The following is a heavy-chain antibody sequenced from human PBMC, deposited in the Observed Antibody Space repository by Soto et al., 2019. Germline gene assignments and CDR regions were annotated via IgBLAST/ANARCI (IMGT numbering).Heavy chain of an antibody. CDR1: GFSLTTSGVG. Sequence: QITLNESGPTQVKPRQTLTLTCTFSGFSLTTSGVGVGWIRQSPGKAPEWLALIYWDGDKRYSPSLKSRLTITQDTSKNQVVLTMADLDPADTATYYCAHRVLRTVFGLVTTTAIYFDFWGQGTPVAVSS. D-gene: IGHD3-3*01. CDR2: IYWDGDK. J-gene: IGHJ4*02. V-gene: IGHV2-5*02. CDR3: AHRVLRTVFGLVTTTAIYFDF.